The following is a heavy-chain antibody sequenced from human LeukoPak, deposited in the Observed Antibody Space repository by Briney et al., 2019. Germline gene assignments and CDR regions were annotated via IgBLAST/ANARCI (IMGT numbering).Heavy chain of an antibody. J-gene: IGHJ3*02. CDR3: ARHRLEGDTFDI. D-gene: IGHD3-3*01. Sequence: KPSETLSLTCTVSGGSVSSNDYYWGWIRQPPGKGLGWIGSIYYTGSTYYTPSLKSGVTISIDTSKNLFSLNLSSVTAADTAVYYCARHRLEGDTFDIWAKGQWSPSLQ. V-gene: IGHV4-39*01. CDR1: GGSVSSNDYY. CDR2: IYYTGST.